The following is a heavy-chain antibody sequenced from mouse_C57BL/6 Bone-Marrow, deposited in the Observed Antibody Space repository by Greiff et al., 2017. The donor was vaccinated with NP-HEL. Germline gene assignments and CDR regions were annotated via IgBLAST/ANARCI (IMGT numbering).Heavy chain of an antibody. CDR3: ARQELGTFAY. Sequence: EVKVVESGGGLVQPGGSLKLSCAASGFTFSDYGMAWVRQAPRKGPEWVAFISNLAYSIYYADTVTGRFTISRENAKNTLYLEMSSLRSEDTAMYYCARQELGTFAYWGQGTLVTVSA. V-gene: IGHV5-15*01. J-gene: IGHJ3*01. CDR2: ISNLAYSI. D-gene: IGHD4-1*01. CDR1: GFTFSDYG.